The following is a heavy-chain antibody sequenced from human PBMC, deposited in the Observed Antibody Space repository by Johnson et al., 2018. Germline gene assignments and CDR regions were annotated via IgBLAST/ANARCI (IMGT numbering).Heavy chain of an antibody. CDR2: ISGSGGST. CDR1: GFTFSRYA. J-gene: IGHJ6*02. Sequence: VQLVESGGGLVQPGGSXRLSCAASGFTFSRYAMSWVRQAPGKGLEWVSAISGSGGSTYYADPVKGRFTISRDNSKNTLYLQMNSLRAEDTALYYCAKARGYSYGHYYYGMDVWGQGTTVTVSS. V-gene: IGHV3-23*04. D-gene: IGHD5-18*01. CDR3: AKARGYSYGHYYYGMDV.